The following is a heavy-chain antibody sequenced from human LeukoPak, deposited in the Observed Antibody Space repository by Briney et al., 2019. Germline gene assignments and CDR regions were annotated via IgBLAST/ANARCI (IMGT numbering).Heavy chain of an antibody. CDR1: GFTFSSYS. Sequence: GGSLRLSCAASGFTFSSYSMNWVRQAPGKGLVWVSRINSDGSSTSYADSVKGRFTISRDNAKNTLYLQMNSLRADDTAVYYCARVQGHPPNGLDIWGQGTMVTVSS. J-gene: IGHJ3*02. CDR2: INSDGSST. V-gene: IGHV3-74*01. CDR3: ARVQGHPPNGLDI. D-gene: IGHD2-8*01.